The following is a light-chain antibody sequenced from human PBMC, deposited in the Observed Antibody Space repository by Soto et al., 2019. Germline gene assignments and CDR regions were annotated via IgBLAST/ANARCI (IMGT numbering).Light chain of an antibody. CDR3: LQDYNYPWT. Sequence: AIQMTPSPSSLSASIGDRVPITCRASQGIRNDLGWYQQKPGKAPKLLIYAASSLQTGVPSRFSGSGTGTEFTLTISILQPEDLATYYYLQDYNYPWTFGQGTKVEVK. CDR2: AAS. CDR1: QGIRND. V-gene: IGKV1-6*01. J-gene: IGKJ1*01.